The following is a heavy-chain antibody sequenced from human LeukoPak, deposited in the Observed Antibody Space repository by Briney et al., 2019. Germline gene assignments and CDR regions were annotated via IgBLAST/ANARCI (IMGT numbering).Heavy chain of an antibody. D-gene: IGHD3-10*01. V-gene: IGHV3-33*01. J-gene: IGHJ5*02. CDR2: IWDDGNNK. CDR3: ARDSYQDYYGRFDP. CDR1: GFIFSNHG. Sequence: PGGSLRLSCAASGFIFSNHGMHWVRQAPGKRLEWVAVIWDDGNNKRYANSVNGRFTISRDNSESTLYLQMNGLTAEDTAMYYCARDSYQDYYGRFDPWGQGTLVIVSS.